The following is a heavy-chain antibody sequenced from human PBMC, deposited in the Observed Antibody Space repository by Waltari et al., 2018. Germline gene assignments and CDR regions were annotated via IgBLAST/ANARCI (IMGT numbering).Heavy chain of an antibody. CDR3: ARLVSSGWNQIDS. CDR2: TVPPPGPP. Sequence: QVQLVQSGPEVKKPGSSVKVSCTASGDTVKNFPINWVREAPGQGLEWMGGTVPPPGPPNYAPKFRDRVTMTAEESTDTAYMELTSLRPEDTAIYYCARLVSSGWNQIDSWGQGTLVTVSS. V-gene: IGHV1-69*11. J-gene: IGHJ4*02. CDR1: GDTVKNFP. D-gene: IGHD6-19*01.